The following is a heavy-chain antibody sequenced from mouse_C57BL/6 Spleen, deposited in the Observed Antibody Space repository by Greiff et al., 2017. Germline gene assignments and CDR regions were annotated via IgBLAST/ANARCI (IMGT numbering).Heavy chain of an antibody. CDR1: GFSLTSYG. CDR3: ARTGTWVYAMDY. CDR2: IWRGGST. Sequence: VKVVESGPGLVQPSQSLSITCTVSGFSLTSYGVHWVRQSPGKGLEWLGVIWRGGSTDYNAAFMSRLSITKDNSKSQVFFKMNSLQADDTAIYYCARTGTWVYAMDYWGQGTSVTVSS. D-gene: IGHD4-1*01. J-gene: IGHJ4*01. V-gene: IGHV2-5*01.